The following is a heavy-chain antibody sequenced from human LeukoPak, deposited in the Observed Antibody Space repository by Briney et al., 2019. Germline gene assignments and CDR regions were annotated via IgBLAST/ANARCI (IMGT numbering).Heavy chain of an antibody. V-gene: IGHV3-48*04. J-gene: IGHJ4*02. CDR2: ISSSSSTV. D-gene: IGHD2-15*01. CDR1: GFTFSSYS. CDR3: ARETKLVVVVAATPNFDY. Sequence: GGSLRLSCAASGFTFSSYSMNWVRQAPGKGLEWVSYISSSSSTVYYADSVKGRFTISRDNAKNSLYLQMNSLRAEDAAVYYCARETKLVVVVAATPNFDYWGQGTLVTVSS.